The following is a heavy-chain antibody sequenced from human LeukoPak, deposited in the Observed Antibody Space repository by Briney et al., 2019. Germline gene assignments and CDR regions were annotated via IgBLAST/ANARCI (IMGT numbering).Heavy chain of an antibody. CDR1: GGSISSSISSNDW. CDR2: IYHSGST. V-gene: IGHV4-4*02. D-gene: IGHD6-13*01. Sequence: SETLSLTCAVSGGSISSSISSNDWWSWVRQPPGKGLEWIGEIYHSGSTNYNPSLKSRVTISVDTSKNQFSLKLSSVTAADTAVYYCARDIYSSSWYRSGAFDIWGQGTMVTVSS. CDR3: ARDIYSSSWYRSGAFDI. J-gene: IGHJ3*02.